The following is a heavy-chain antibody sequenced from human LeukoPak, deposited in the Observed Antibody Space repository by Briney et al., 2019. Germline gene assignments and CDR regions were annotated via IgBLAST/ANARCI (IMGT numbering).Heavy chain of an antibody. V-gene: IGHV3-21*01. Sequence: ISSSRSNIYYADSVKGRLTIYRDNAKNSLYLQMNSLRAEDTAVYYCARSSGWNYYYYYMDVWGKGTTVSASS. J-gene: IGHJ6*03. CDR3: ARSSGWNYYYYYMDV. CDR2: ISSSRSNI. D-gene: IGHD6-19*01.